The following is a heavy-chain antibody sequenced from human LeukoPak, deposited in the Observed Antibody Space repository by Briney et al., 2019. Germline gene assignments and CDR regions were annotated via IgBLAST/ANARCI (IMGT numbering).Heavy chain of an antibody. CDR3: ARGQRLGYYYYYMDV. V-gene: IGHV4-34*01. J-gene: IGHJ6*03. CDR1: GGSFSAYY. CDR2: INHSGST. D-gene: IGHD7-27*01. Sequence: SETLSLTCAVYGGSFSAYYWSWIRQPPGKGLEWIGEINHSGSTNYNPSLKSRVTISVDTPKNQFSLKLRSVTAADTAVYYCARGQRLGYYYYYMDVWGKGTTVTVSS.